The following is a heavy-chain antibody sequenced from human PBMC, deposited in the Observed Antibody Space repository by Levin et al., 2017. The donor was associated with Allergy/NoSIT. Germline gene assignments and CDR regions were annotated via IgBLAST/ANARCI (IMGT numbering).Heavy chain of an antibody. V-gene: IGHV3-30*18. CDR3: AKESPGYSSGWFIPDYYYGMDV. CDR2: ISYDGSNK. Sequence: GGSLRLSCAASGFTFSSYGMHWVRQAPGKGLEWVAVISYDGSNKYYADSVKGRFTISRDNSKNTLYLQMNSLRAEDTAVYYCAKESPGYSSGWFIPDYYYGMDVWGQGTTVTVSS. D-gene: IGHD6-19*01. CDR1: GFTFSSYG. J-gene: IGHJ6*02.